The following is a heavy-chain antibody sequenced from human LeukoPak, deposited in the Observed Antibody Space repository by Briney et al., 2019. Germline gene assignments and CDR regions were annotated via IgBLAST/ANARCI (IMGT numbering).Heavy chain of an antibody. D-gene: IGHD6-25*01. J-gene: IGHJ4*02. V-gene: IGHV3-30-3*01. CDR2: ISYDGSNK. CDR1: GFTFSSYA. Sequence: GGSLRLSCAASGFTFSSYAMHWVRQAPGKGLEWVAVISYDGSNKYYADSVKGRFTISRDNSKNTLYPQMNSLRAEDTAVYYCARDSSGGLDYWGQGTLVTVSS. CDR3: ARDSSGGLDY.